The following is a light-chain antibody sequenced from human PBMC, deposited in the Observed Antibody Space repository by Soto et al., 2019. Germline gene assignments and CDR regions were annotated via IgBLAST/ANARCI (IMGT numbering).Light chain of an antibody. CDR3: QHYNTYPWT. CDR1: QDISTY. CDR2: AAS. J-gene: IGKJ1*01. Sequence: AIRMTQAPSSFSASTGDRVTITCRASQDISTYLAWYQQRPGEPPKLLIYAASTLQSGVPSRFSGSGSGTDFTLTISCLQSEDFATYYCQHYNTYPWTFDQGTKVEIK. V-gene: IGKV1-8*01.